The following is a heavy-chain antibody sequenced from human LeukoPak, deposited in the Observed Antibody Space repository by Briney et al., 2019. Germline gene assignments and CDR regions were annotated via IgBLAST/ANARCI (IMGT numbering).Heavy chain of an antibody. D-gene: IGHD3-10*01. Sequence: SETLSLTCAVYGGSFSGYYWSWIRQPPGKGLEWIGNIYYSGSTYYNPSLKSRVTISLDTSKNQFSLKLSSVTAADTAVYYCASVRRGFGESSKYYAYYYMGVWGKGTTVTVSS. J-gene: IGHJ6*03. V-gene: IGHV4-34*01. CDR2: IYYSGST. CDR1: GGSFSGYY. CDR3: ASVRRGFGESSKYYAYYYMGV.